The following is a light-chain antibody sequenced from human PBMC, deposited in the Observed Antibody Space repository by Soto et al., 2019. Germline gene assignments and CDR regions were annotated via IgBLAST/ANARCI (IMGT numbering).Light chain of an antibody. V-gene: IGKV3-11*01. J-gene: IGKJ1*01. CDR1: QSVSSY. CDR2: DAS. Sequence: EIVLTQSPATLSLSPGERATLSCRASQSVSSYLAWYQQKPGQAPRLLIYDASSRATGIPARFSGNGSGTDFTLTISSLEAEDFAVYYWQQRSNWPPWTFGQGTEVEIK. CDR3: QQRSNWPPWT.